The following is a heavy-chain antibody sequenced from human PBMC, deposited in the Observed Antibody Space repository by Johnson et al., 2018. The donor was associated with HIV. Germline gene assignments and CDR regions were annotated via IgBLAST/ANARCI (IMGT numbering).Heavy chain of an antibody. Sequence: VQLVESGGGLVQPGGSLRLSCVASGFTFSSYWINWVRQAPGKGLVWISRINSDGRDINYADSVKGRFTISRDNAKNSLYLQMNSLRAEDTALYYCARDEEGYCSGGSCYSGAFDIWGQGTMVTVSS. CDR2: INSDGRDI. CDR3: ARDEEGYCSGGSCYSGAFDI. V-gene: IGHV3-74*01. CDR1: GFTFSSYW. D-gene: IGHD2-15*01. J-gene: IGHJ3*02.